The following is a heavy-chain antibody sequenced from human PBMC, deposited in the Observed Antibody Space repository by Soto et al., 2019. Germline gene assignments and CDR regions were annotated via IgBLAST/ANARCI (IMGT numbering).Heavy chain of an antibody. V-gene: IGHV3-9*01. CDR2: ISWNSGSI. CDR3: AKGHDFWSGYSTFDY. CDR1: GFTFDDYA. D-gene: IGHD3-3*01. J-gene: IGHJ4*02. Sequence: LRLSCAASGFTFDDYAMHWVRQAPGKGLEWVSGISWNSGSIGYADSVKGRFTISRDNAKNSLYLQMNSLRAEDTALYYCAKGHDFWSGYSTFDYWGQGTLVTVSS.